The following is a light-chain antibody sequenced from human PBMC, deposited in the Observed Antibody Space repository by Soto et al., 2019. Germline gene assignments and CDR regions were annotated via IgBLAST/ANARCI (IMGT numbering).Light chain of an antibody. CDR3: QQYESWPPLFT. Sequence: EIVMTQSPATVCLSPGERATLYWRASQSVGNNLAWYQQKPGQAPSLFIFGASVRATGVPDRFSGSVSGTEFTLSISNLQSEDSAVYYCQQYESWPPLFTFGQGTKVDIK. CDR2: GAS. V-gene: IGKV3-15*01. CDR1: QSVGNN. J-gene: IGKJ2*01.